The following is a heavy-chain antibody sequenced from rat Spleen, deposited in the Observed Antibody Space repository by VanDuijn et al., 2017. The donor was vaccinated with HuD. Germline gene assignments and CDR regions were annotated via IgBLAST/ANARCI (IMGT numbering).Heavy chain of an antibody. D-gene: IGHD1-9*01. CDR2: ISSDGRRN. CDR3: ARHGYNSYFEY. Sequence: EVQLVESDGGLVQPGRSLKLSCAASGFTFSDYYMAWVRQAPTKGLEWVATISSDGRRNYYRDSVKGRFTISGDNAKNSLYLQMDSLRSEDTATYYCARHGYNSYFEYWGQGVMVTVSS. CDR1: GFTFSDYY. J-gene: IGHJ2*01. V-gene: IGHV5-29*01.